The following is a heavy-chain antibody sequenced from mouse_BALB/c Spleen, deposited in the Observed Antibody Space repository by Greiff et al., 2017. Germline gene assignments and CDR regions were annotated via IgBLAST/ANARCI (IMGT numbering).Heavy chain of an antibody. V-gene: IGHV1S81*02. J-gene: IGHJ4*01. CDR3: ARGRERLVPNYYAMDY. D-gene: IGHD2-10*02. CDR1: GYTFTSYW. Sequence: VQLQQPGAELVKPGASVKLSCKASGYTFTSYWMHWVKQRPGQGLEWIGEINPSNGRTNYNEKFKSKATLTVDKSSSTAYMQLSSLTSEDSAVYYCARGRERLVPNYYAMDYWGQGTSVTVSS. CDR2: INPSNGRT.